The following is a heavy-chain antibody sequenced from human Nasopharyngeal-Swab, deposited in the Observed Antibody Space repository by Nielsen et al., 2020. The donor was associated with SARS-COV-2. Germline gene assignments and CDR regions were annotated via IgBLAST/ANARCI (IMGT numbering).Heavy chain of an antibody. Sequence: GESLKISCTGSGYSFTSYWIGWVRHMPGKGLEWMGIIYPGDPDTRYSPSFQGQVTISADKSISTAYLQWSSLKASDTAMYYCARSIAVAGPRGFQHWGQGTLVTVSS. V-gene: IGHV5-51*01. J-gene: IGHJ1*01. CDR2: IYPGDPDT. CDR3: ARSIAVAGPRGFQH. D-gene: IGHD6-19*01. CDR1: GYSFTSYW.